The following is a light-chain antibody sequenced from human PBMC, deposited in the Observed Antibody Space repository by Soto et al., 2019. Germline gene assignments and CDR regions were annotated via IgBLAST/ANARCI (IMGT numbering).Light chain of an antibody. V-gene: IGKV3-11*01. CDR3: QHRYNWPLT. CDR2: DAS. CDR1: QNVDTF. J-gene: IGKJ4*01. Sequence: DIVLTQSPGTLSLSPGERASLSCRASQNVDTFLAWYQQRPGQAPRLLMYDASHRAAGIPARFSGSGSGTEFTLTITSLEPKDVAVYYCQHRYNWPLTFGAGTRVEI.